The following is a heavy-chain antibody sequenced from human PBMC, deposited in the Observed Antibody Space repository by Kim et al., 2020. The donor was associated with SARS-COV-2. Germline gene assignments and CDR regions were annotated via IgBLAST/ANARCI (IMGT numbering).Heavy chain of an antibody. Sequence: NTDPSRKRRVSLSVDTSTNQLSRKLSSVTAADTAVYYCARGMGLRDFDYWGQGTLVTVSS. J-gene: IGHJ4*02. V-gene: IGHV4-34*01. D-gene: IGHD4-17*01. CDR3: ARGMGLRDFDY.